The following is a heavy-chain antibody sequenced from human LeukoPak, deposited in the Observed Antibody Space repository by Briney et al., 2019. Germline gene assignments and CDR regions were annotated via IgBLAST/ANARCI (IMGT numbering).Heavy chain of an antibody. Sequence: PGGSLRLSCAASGFTFSSYWMSWVRQAPGKGLEWVANIKQDGSEKYYVDSVKGRFTISRDNAKNSLYLQMNSLRAEDTAVYYCARGWLYYYYGMDVWGQGTTVTVSS. CDR2: IKQDGSEK. D-gene: IGHD5-12*01. V-gene: IGHV3-7*01. CDR3: ARGWLYYYYGMDV. CDR1: GFTFSSYW. J-gene: IGHJ6*02.